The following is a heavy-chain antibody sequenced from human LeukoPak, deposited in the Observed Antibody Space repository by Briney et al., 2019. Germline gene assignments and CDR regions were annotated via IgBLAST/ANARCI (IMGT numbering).Heavy chain of an antibody. V-gene: IGHV3-64*01. D-gene: IGHD2-21*01. J-gene: IGHJ4*02. CDR1: GFTFSNFA. Sequence: GGSLRLSCAASGFTFSNFAMHWVREAPGKGLEYVSSISSNGFITYYANSVKGRFTISRDNSKNTLYLQMGSLRAEDMAVYYCARARGSVVGNYFDYWSQGTLVSVSS. CDR3: ARARGSVVGNYFDY. CDR2: ISSNGFIT.